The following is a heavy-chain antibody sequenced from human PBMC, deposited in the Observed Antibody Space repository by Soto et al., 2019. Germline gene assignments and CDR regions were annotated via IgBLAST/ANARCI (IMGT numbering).Heavy chain of an antibody. D-gene: IGHD1-20*01. CDR2: IYYSGGT. Sequence: LSLTCTVPGAALSSGGYFYTWVRQPPGKGLEWLGYIYYSGGTNYNPSLKSRVTISLDKSKSQFSLRLISVTAADTAVYYCTREQSDDNYFDPWGQGTLVTVSS. J-gene: IGHJ5*02. V-gene: IGHV4-61*08. CDR3: TREQSDDNYFDP. CDR1: GAALSSGGYF.